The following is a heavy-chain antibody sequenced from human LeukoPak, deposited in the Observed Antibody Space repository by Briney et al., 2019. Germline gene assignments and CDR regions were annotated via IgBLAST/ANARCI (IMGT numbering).Heavy chain of an antibody. CDR2: IYYSGST. CDR1: GGSISSSSYY. V-gene: IGHV4-39*07. J-gene: IGHJ3*01. CDR3: AKPSNYYGSATDAFDF. Sequence: SETLSLTCSVSGGSISSSSYYWGWIRQPPGKRLEWIGSIYYSGSTYYNPSLKSRVTISVDTSKNQFSLELTSVTAADTAVYYCAKPSNYYGSATDAFDFWGQGTMVTVSS. D-gene: IGHD3-10*01.